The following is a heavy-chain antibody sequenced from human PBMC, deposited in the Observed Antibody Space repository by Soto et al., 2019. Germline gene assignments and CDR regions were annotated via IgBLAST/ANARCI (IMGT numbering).Heavy chain of an antibody. CDR3: ARDHGTTQLIVVENWFDP. CDR2: TYYRSKWYN. J-gene: IGHJ5*02. D-gene: IGHD3-22*01. V-gene: IGHV6-1*01. Sequence: PSQTLSLTCAISGDSVSSNSAAWNWIRQSPSRGLEWLGRTYYRSKWYNDYAVSVKSRITINPDTSKNQFSLQLNSVTPEDTAVYYCARDHGTTQLIVVENWFDPWGQGTLVTVSS. CDR1: GDSVSSNSAA.